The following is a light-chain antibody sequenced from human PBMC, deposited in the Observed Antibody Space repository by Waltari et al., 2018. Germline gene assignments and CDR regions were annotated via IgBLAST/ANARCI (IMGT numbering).Light chain of an antibody. J-gene: IGKJ4*01. V-gene: IGKV1-39*01. Sequence: DFQMPQSPSSLSASVGDRVTITCRASQSISTYLNWYQQKPGKAPNLLIYAASSLQSGVPSRFSGSGSGTDFTLTISRLQPEDFATYYCQQSYSPLTFRGGTKAEIK. CDR3: QQSYSPLT. CDR1: QSISTY. CDR2: AAS.